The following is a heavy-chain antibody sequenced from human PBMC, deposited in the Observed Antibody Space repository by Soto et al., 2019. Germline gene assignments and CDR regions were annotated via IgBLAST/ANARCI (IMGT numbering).Heavy chain of an antibody. D-gene: IGHD2-15*01. V-gene: IGHV3-66*01. CDR2: IYGGGST. CDR3: ARAPTPYYFDY. Sequence: GGSLRLSCAASGFTVSSNYMSWVRQAPGKGLEWVSVIYGGGSTYYADSVKGRFTISRDNSKNTLYLQMNSLRAEDTAVYYCARAPTPYYFDYWGQGTLVTVSS. J-gene: IGHJ4*02. CDR1: GFTVSSNY.